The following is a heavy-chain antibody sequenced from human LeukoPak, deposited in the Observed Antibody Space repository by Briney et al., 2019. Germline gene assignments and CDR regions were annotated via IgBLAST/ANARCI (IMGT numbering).Heavy chain of an antibody. Sequence: ASVKVSCKVSGYTLTELSMHWVRQAPGKGLEWMGGFDPEDGETIYAQKFQGRVTMTEDTFTDTAYMELSSLRSEDTAAYYCAAVKTYYYDTSGYYFPLNAFDIWGQGTMVTVSS. J-gene: IGHJ3*02. V-gene: IGHV1-24*01. CDR2: FDPEDGET. D-gene: IGHD3-22*01. CDR3: AAVKTYYYDTSGYYFPLNAFDI. CDR1: GYTLTELS.